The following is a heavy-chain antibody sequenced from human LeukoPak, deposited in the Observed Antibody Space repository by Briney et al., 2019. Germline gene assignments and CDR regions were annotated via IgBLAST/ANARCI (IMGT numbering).Heavy chain of an antibody. V-gene: IGHV1-2*02. D-gene: IGHD3-22*01. J-gene: IGHJ4*02. CDR3: ARGPDSSGYYPFGY. CDR2: ISPNSGFT. Sequence: ASVKVSCKASGYPFNTYYMHWVRQAPGQGLEWMGWISPNSGFTNYAQNFQGRLTMTRDTSISTAYMEVSRLKSDDTAVYYCARGPDSSGYYPFGYWGQGTLLTVSS. CDR1: GYPFNTYY.